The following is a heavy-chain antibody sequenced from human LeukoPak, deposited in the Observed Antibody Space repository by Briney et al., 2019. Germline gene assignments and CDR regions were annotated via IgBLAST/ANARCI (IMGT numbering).Heavy chain of an antibody. CDR2: ISHSGST. V-gene: IGHV4-31*03. D-gene: IGHD1-1*01. CDR1: GGSITSGGYF. Sequence: SETLSLTCTVSGGSITSGGYFWSWIRQHPGRGLEWIGYISHSGSTYYNPSLKSRVTISVDTFKNQFSLRLTSVTAADTPIYNCARNYQTGPFDYWGHRNLVTVSS. CDR3: ARNYQTGPFDY. J-gene: IGHJ4*01.